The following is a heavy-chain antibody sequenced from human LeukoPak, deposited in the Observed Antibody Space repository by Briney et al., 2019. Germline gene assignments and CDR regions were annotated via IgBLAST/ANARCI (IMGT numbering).Heavy chain of an antibody. CDR2: ISGSGGST. Sequence: GGSLRLSCAASGFTFSSYWMSWVRQAPGKGLEWVSAISGSGGSTYYADSVKGRFTISRDNSKNTLYLQINSLRAEDTAVYYCAKETASDFGGAVDYWGQGTLVTVSS. CDR1: GFTFSSYW. CDR3: AKETASDFGGAVDY. D-gene: IGHD3-10*01. V-gene: IGHV3-23*01. J-gene: IGHJ4*02.